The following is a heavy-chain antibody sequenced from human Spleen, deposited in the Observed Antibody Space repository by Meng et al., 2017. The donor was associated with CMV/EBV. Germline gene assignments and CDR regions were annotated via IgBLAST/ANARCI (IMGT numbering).Heavy chain of an antibody. Sequence: SETLSLTCTVSGGSVSSGSYYWSWIRQPPGKGLEWIGYIYYSGSTNYNPSLKSRVTISVDTSKNQFSLKLSSVTAADTALYYCARVRRDLEWSNRQYYYYGLDVWGRGTTVTVSS. CDR2: IYYSGST. CDR1: GGSVSSGSYY. CDR3: ARVRRDLEWSNRQYYYYGLDV. J-gene: IGHJ6*02. D-gene: IGHD3-3*01. V-gene: IGHV4-61*01.